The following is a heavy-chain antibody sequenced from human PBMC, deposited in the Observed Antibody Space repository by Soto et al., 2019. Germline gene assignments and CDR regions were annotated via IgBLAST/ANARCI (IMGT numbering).Heavy chain of an antibody. D-gene: IGHD3-22*01. CDR1: GFTFSSYG. CDR3: AKDLWDYYDTPFPNDAFDI. CDR2: ISYDGSNK. J-gene: IGHJ3*02. Sequence: GGSLRLSCAASGFTFSSYGMHWVRQAPGKGLEWVAVISYDGSNKYYADSVKGRFTISRDNSKNTLYLQMNSLRAEDTAVYYCAKDLWDYYDTPFPNDAFDIWGQGTMVTVSS. V-gene: IGHV3-30*18.